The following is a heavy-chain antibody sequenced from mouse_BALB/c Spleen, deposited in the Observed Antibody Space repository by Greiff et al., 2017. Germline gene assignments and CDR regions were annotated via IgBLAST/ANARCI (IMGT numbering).Heavy chain of an antibody. V-gene: IGHV3-2*02. J-gene: IGHJ3*01. CDR1: GYSITSDYA. CDR2: ISYSGST. CDR3: ARGKGGYYSFAY. Sequence: EVKLMESGPGLVKPSQSLSLTCTVTGYSITSDYAWNWIRQFPGNKLEWMGYISYSGSTSYNPSLKSRISITRDTSKNQFFLQLNSVTTEDTATYYCARGKGGYYSFAYWGQGTLVTVSA. D-gene: IGHD2-3*01.